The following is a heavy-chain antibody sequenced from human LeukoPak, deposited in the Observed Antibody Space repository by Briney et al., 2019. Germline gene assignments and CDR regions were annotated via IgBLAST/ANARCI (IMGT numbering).Heavy chain of an antibody. CDR3: AKVKGSEGYCSITSCLADY. J-gene: IGHJ4*02. CDR1: GFTFSSYG. D-gene: IGHD2-2*01. CDR2: ISSGGGNT. Sequence: GGSLRLSCAVSGFTFSSYGMTWVRQAPGKGLEWVSAISSGGGNTYYADSVKGRFTISRDNSKNTLYLQLNSLRSEDTAVYYCAKVKGSEGYCSITSCLADYWGQGTLVTVSS. V-gene: IGHV3-23*01.